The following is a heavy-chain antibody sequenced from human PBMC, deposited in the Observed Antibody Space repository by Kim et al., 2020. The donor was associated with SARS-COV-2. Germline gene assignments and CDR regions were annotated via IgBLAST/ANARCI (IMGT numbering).Heavy chain of an antibody. D-gene: IGHD1-26*01. V-gene: IGHV4-59*13. CDR3: ARGGRGADPRGFGMDV. J-gene: IGHJ6*02. Sequence: SETLSLTCTVSGGSISSYYWSWIRQPPGKGLEWIGYIYYSGSTNYNPSLKSRVTISVDTSKNQFSLKLSSVTAADTAVYYCARGGRGADPRGFGMDVWGQGTTVTVSS. CDR1: GGSISSYY. CDR2: IYYSGST.